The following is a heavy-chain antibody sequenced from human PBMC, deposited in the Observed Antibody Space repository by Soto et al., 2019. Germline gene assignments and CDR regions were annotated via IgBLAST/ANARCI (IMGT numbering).Heavy chain of an antibody. V-gene: IGHV4-39*02. Sequence: SETLSLTCTVSGDSVSNSGYYWGWIRQSPGKRLEWIGSVSFSGSKYYNPSLRSRVTFSVDTSKTLISLKLRSVTAADTAVYFCAREGSYWNDVGPDWGQGTLVTVSS. D-gene: IGHD1-1*01. CDR1: GDSVSNSGYY. J-gene: IGHJ4*02. CDR2: VSFSGSK. CDR3: AREGSYWNDVGPD.